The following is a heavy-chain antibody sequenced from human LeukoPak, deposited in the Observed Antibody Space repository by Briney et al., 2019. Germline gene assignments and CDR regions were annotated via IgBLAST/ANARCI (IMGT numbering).Heavy chain of an antibody. V-gene: IGHV3-7*04. D-gene: IGHD4-17*01. J-gene: IGHJ4*02. CDR3: ARAIESLTRYGDAIDY. CDR2: IKQDGSEK. CDR1: GFTFSSYW. Sequence: GGSLRLSCAASGFTFSSYWMSWVRQAPGKGLEWVANIKQDGSEKYYVDSVKGRFTISRDNAKNSLYLQMNSLRAEDTAVYYCARAIESLTRYGDAIDYWGQGTLVTVSS.